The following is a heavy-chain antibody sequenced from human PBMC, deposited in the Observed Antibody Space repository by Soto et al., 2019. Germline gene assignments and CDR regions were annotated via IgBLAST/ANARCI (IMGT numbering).Heavy chain of an antibody. CDR1: GQPFTSYA. CDR3: ARPLCSCWYVPVVY. D-gene: IGHD6-19*01. J-gene: IGHJ4*02. CDR2: INAGTGTT. Sequence: APVKVACKASGQPFTSYAMHSVRQAPGQRLEWMGWINAGTGTTKYSQKSKRRVTITRDTSASTAYMERSSLRSQDTAVYYCARPLCSCWYVPVVYWGQGTMVTVSS. V-gene: IGHV1-3*01.